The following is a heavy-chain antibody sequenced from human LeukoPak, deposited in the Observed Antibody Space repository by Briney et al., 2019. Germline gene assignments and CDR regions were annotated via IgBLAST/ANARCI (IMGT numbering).Heavy chain of an antibody. V-gene: IGHV3-30*03. CDR2: ISYDGSNE. CDR3: ARDAYAVADY. CDR1: GFTFSSYG. D-gene: IGHD4-17*01. Sequence: GGSLRLSCAASGFTFSSYGMHWVRQAPGKGLEWVAIISYDGSNEYYADSVKGRFTISRDNSKNTLYLQMNSLRAEDTAIYYCARDAYAVADYWGQGTLVTVSS. J-gene: IGHJ4*02.